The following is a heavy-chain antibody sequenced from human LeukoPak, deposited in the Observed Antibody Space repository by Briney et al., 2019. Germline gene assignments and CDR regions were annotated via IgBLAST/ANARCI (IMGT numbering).Heavy chain of an antibody. J-gene: IGHJ6*02. V-gene: IGHV6-1*01. CDR3: ARGRIVATIFRYYYYGMDV. CDR1: GDSVSSNSAA. D-gene: IGHD5-12*01. CDR2: TYYRSKWYN. Sequence: SQTLSLTCAISGDSVSSNSAAWNWIRQSPSRGLEWLGRTYYRSKWYNDYAVSVKSRITINPDTSKNQFSLQLNSVTPEDTAVYYCARGRIVATIFRYYYYGMDVWGQGTTVTVSS.